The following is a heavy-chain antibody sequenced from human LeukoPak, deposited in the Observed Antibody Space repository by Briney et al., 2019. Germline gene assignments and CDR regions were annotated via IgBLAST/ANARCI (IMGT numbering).Heavy chain of an antibody. V-gene: IGHV3-64*02. CDR3: ARITLGATRDNFYYYFLHA. CDR1: GFTFIDYT. Sequence: GGCLRDSCAASGFTFIDYTLHWVREAPGKGLGFVSAVFGHGGSKHYADSVKGSFTVSRDNSRNTLYLQIDSLRAEHTAAYYRARITLGATRDNFYYYFLHAWEKGPTVTVPS. CDR2: VFGHGGSK. D-gene: IGHD3-16*01. J-gene: IGHJ6*03.